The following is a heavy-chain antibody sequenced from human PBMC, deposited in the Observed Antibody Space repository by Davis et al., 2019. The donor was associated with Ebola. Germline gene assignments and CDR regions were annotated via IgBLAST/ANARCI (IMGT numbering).Heavy chain of an antibody. CDR3: ATARAAAIPYYFDF. V-gene: IGHV5-51*01. J-gene: IGHJ4*02. CDR1: GYSFTGYW. D-gene: IGHD6-13*01. Sequence: GESLKISCKGSGYSFTGYWIGRVRQIPGKGLEWMGIIYPGDSDITYSPSFQGQVTISADKSISTAYLQWSSLKASDTAMYYCATARAAAIPYYFDFWGQGTLVTVSS. CDR2: IYPGDSDI.